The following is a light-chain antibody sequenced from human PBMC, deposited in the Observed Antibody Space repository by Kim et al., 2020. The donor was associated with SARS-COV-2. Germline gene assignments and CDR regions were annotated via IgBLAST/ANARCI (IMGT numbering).Light chain of an antibody. Sequence: EIVMTQSPATLSVSPGERATLSCRASQSVNSNLAWYQQKPGQAPRLLIYGASTRATDIPDRFSGSGSGTEFTPIISNLHSEDIAVYYCQQYDNWPPYTFGQGTKLEI. V-gene: IGKV3-15*01. CDR3: QQYDNWPPYT. CDR2: GAS. J-gene: IGKJ2*01. CDR1: QSVNSN.